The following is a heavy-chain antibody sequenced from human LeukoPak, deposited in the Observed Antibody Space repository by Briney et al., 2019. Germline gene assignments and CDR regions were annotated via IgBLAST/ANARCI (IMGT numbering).Heavy chain of an antibody. V-gene: IGHV1-2*02. CDR1: GYTFTGYY. Sequence: GSSVKVSCKASGYTFTGYYMHWFRQAPGQGLEWMGWINPDNGGTIYAENFQGRVTMARDTSISRAYMELSSLTSDDTAVYSCARAQGGAAAGYYYYGLDVWGQGTTVTVSS. J-gene: IGHJ6*02. CDR2: INPDNGGT. D-gene: IGHD6-13*01. CDR3: ARAQGGAAAGYYYYGLDV.